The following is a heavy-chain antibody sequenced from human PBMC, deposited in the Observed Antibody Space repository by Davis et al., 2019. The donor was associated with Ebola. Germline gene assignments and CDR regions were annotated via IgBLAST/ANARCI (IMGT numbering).Heavy chain of an antibody. CDR2: INHSGST. V-gene: IGHV4-34*01. CDR1: GGSFSGYY. CDR3: ARRRGEYCSSTSCYRTGGWFDP. Sequence: PSETLSLTCAVYGGSFSGYYWSWIRQPPGKGLEWIGEINHSGSTNYNPSLTSRVTISVDTSKNQFSLKLSSVTAADTAVYYCARRRGEYCSSTSCYRTGGWFDPWGQGTLVTVSS. J-gene: IGHJ5*02. D-gene: IGHD2-2*02.